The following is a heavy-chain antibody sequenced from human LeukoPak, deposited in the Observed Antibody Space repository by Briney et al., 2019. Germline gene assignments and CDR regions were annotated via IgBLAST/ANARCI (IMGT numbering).Heavy chain of an antibody. V-gene: IGHV4-39*07. D-gene: IGHD1-14*01. CDR2: IYYSGST. CDR3: ASFAVDNTYYYYYYMDV. Sequence: SETLSLTCTVSGGSISSSSYYWGWIRQPPGKGLEWIGSIYYSGSTYYNPSLKSRVTISVDTSKNQFSLKLSSVTAADTAVYYCASFAVDNTYYYYYYMDVWGKGTTVTVSS. CDR1: GGSISSSSYY. J-gene: IGHJ6*03.